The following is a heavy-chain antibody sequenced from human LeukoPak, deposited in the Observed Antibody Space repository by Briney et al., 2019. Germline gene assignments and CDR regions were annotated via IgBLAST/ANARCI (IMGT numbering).Heavy chain of an antibody. CDR3: ARVGSGKGGLDY. V-gene: IGHV4-38-2*02. CDR1: GYSISSGYY. D-gene: IGHD4-23*01. CDR2: IYHSGST. Sequence: SETLSLTCTVSGYSISSGYYWGWIRQPPGKGLEWIGSIYHSGSTFDNPSLKSRVTISVDTSKNQFSLKLSSVTAADTAVYYCARVGSGKGGLDYWGQGTLVTVSS. J-gene: IGHJ4*02.